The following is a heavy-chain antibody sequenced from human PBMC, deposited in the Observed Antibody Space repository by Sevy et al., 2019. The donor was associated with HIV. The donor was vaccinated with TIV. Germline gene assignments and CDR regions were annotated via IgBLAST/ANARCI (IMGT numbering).Heavy chain of an antibody. J-gene: IGHJ5*02. Sequence: GGSLRLSCEASGFTFSSYEMNWVRQAPGKGPEWVSYISSSGTTIKYADSVKGPFTISRDNAKNSLYMQMNSLRAEDTAVYYCARVLVKYHKGFVPWGQGTLVTASS. CDR1: GFTFSSYE. D-gene: IGHD6-6*01. CDR2: ISSSGTTI. V-gene: IGHV3-48*03. CDR3: ARVLVKYHKGFVP.